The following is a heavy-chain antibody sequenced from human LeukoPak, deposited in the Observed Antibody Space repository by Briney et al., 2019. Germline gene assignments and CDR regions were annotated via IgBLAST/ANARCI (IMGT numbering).Heavy chain of an antibody. CDR3: ARDGTMVRGVSSSTVYFDY. J-gene: IGHJ4*02. CDR2: ISYDGSNK. CDR1: GFTFSSYA. V-gene: IGHV3-30-3*01. D-gene: IGHD3-10*01. Sequence: YPGGSLRLSCAASGFTFSSYAMHWVRQAPGKGLEWVAVISYDGSNKYYADSVKGRFTISRDNSKNTLYLQMNSLRAEDTAVYYCARDGTMVRGVSSSTVYFDYWGQGTLVTVSS.